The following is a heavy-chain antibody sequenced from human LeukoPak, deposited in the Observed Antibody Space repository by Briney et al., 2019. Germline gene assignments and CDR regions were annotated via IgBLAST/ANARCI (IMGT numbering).Heavy chain of an antibody. J-gene: IGHJ3*02. V-gene: IGHV4-39*02. CDR1: GGSISSSSYY. CDR3: ARDQATRATDAFDI. CDR2: IYYSGST. D-gene: IGHD1-26*01. Sequence: SETLSLTCTVSGGSISSSSYYWGWIRQPPGEGLEWIGSIYYSGSTYYNPSLKSRVTISVDTSKNQFSLKLSSVTAADTAVYYCARDQATRATDAFDIWGQGTMVTVSS.